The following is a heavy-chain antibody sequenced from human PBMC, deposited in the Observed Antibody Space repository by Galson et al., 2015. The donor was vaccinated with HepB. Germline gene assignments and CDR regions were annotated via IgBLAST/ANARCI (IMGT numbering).Heavy chain of an antibody. J-gene: IGHJ4*02. CDR2: ISWNSGNI. CDR1: GFRFDDYA. Sequence: SLRLSCAASGFRFDDYAMHWVRQAPGKGLEWVSGISWNSGNIGYVDSVKGRFTISRDNAKNSLYLQMNSLRAEDTALYYCAKGPRGYYDSSGYFDYWGQGTLVTVSS. CDR3: AKGPRGYYDSSGYFDY. V-gene: IGHV3-9*01. D-gene: IGHD3-22*01.